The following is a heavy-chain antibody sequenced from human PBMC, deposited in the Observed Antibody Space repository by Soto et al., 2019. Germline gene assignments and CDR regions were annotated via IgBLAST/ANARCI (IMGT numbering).Heavy chain of an antibody. CDR1: GFTFNTYN. V-gene: IGHV3-48*02. CDR2: ILSSSGTI. CDR3: GRDSLFDH. J-gene: IGHJ4*02. Sequence: QPGGSLRLSCADSGFTFNTYNMNLIRQAPGKGLEWVSYILSSSGTIYYADSVKGRFTISRDNAKNSVYLQMNSLRDEDTAVYYCGRDSLFDHWGKGTLVTVFS.